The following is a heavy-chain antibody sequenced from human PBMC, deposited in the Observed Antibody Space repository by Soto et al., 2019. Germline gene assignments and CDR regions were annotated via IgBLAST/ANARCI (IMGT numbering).Heavy chain of an antibody. CDR3: ARHTYSTSTDFYCDY. Sequence: PSETLSLTCSVSGDSISSSSWSWVRQPPGKGLEWIGYISYTGSTNYNPSLKRRVTVSLDTSKNQFSLNLSSVTAADAALYYCARHTYSTSTDFYCDYWGLGTLVTVS. CDR2: ISYTGST. V-gene: IGHV4-59*08. J-gene: IGHJ4*02. D-gene: IGHD5-18*01. CDR1: GDSISSSS.